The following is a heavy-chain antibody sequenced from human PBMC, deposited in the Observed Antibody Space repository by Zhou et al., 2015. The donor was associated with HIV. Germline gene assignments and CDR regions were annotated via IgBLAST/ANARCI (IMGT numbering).Heavy chain of an antibody. V-gene: IGHV1-69*01. CDR2: IKPIFGTA. J-gene: IGHJ4*02. CDR3: AREGRSGPVNPFDY. Sequence: QVQLVQSGAEVKKPGSSVKVSCKASGGTFSMYTFSWVRQAPGQGLEWVGGIKPIFGTANYAQKFQGRVTITADESTSTAYMDLSSLRSEDTAVYYCAREGRSGPVNPFDYWGRGTLVTVSS. CDR1: GGTFSMYT. D-gene: IGHD3-10*01.